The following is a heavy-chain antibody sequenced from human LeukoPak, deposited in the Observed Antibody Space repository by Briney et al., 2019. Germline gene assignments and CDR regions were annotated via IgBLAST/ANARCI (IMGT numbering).Heavy chain of an antibody. CDR2: IYYSGST. J-gene: IGHJ4*02. D-gene: IGHD3-22*01. CDR1: GGSISSGGYD. V-gene: IGHV4-31*03. CDR3: ASWYYDSSGYPPAGVDY. Sequence: SETLPLTCTVSGGSISSGGYDWSWIRQHPGKGLEWIGYIYYSGSTYYNPSLKSRVTISVDTSKNQFSLKLSSVTAADTAVYYCASWYYDSSGYPPAGVDYWGQGTLVTVSS.